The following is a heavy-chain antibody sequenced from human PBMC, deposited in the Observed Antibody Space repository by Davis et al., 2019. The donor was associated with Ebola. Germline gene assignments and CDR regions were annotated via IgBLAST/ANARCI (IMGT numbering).Heavy chain of an antibody. D-gene: IGHD2-21*02. CDR2: ISGSGATT. J-gene: IGHJ3*02. Sequence: GESLKISCAASGFTFSNYAMSWVRQAPGKGLEWVSGISGSGATTYYADSVKGRFTISRDNSRNTLYLQMNTLRAEDTALYYCTKALTNCGGDCSMNDAFDIWGQGTMVTVSS. CDR3: TKALTNCGGDCSMNDAFDI. CDR1: GFTFSNYA. V-gene: IGHV3-23*01.